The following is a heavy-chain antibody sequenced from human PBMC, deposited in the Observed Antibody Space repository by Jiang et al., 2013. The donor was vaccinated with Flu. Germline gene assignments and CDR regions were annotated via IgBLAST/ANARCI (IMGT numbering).Heavy chain of an antibody. CDR2: INHSGST. CDR1: GGSFSGYY. V-gene: IGHV4-34*01. Sequence: LLKPSETLSLTCAVYGGSFSGYYWSWIRQPPGKGLEWIGEINHSGSTNYNPSLKSRVTISVDTSKNQFSLKLSSVTAADTAVYYCARTLRRSSTSPVFYWGQGTLVTVSS. CDR3: ARTLRRSSTSPVFY. D-gene: IGHD2-2*01. J-gene: IGHJ4*02.